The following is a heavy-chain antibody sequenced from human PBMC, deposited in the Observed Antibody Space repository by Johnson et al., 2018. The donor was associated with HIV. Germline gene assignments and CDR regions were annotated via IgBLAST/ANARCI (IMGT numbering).Heavy chain of an antibody. J-gene: IGHJ3*02. CDR1: GFTFSSYA. CDR2: ISSNGGST. CDR3: STGGPYCGDDCYSRGGSDI. Sequence: VESGGGVVQPGGSLRLSCAASGFTFSSYAMHWVRQPPGKGLEYVSAISSNGGSTYYANSVKGRFTISRDNSKNTLYLQMNSLRAEDTAVYYCSTGGPYCGDDCYSRGGSDIWGQGTMVTVSS. V-gene: IGHV3-64*01. D-gene: IGHD2-21*01.